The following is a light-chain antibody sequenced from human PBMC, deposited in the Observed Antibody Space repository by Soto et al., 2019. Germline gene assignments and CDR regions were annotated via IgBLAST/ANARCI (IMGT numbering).Light chain of an antibody. CDR2: EIT. V-gene: IGLV2-14*01. CDR1: SSDVGGYKY. J-gene: IGLJ2*01. CDR3: GSYTSDKSYVV. Sequence: QSALTQPASVSGSPGQAVTISCTGTSSDVGGYKYVSCYQQHRGRAPKLIIYEITNRPSGVSNGFSGYKSANTASLSISGLHAEDEADYYCGSYTSDKSYVVFGGGTKLTVL.